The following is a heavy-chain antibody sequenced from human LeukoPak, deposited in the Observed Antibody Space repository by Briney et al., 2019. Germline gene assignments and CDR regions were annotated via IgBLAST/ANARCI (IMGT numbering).Heavy chain of an antibody. CDR3: ARAISGYDSPDY. D-gene: IGHD5-12*01. CDR1: GFTFSQYW. CDR2: IYSGGST. Sequence: GGSLRLSCAASGFTFSQYWMSWVRRAPGKGLEWVSVIYSGGSTYYADSVKGRFTISRDNSKNTLYLQMNSLRAEDTAVYYCARAISGYDSPDYWGQGTLVTVSS. J-gene: IGHJ4*02. V-gene: IGHV3-66*01.